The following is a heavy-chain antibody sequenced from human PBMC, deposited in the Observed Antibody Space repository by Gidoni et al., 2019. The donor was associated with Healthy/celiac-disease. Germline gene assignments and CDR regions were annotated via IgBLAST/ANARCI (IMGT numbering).Heavy chain of an antibody. Sequence: EVQLVESGGGLVQPGGSLRLSCAASGFTFSSYAMSRVRQAPGKGLEWVSAISGSGGSTYYAASVKGRFTISRDNSKNTLYLQMNSLRAEDTAVYYCAKQCSDIVVVPAAISYYGMDVWGQGTTVTVSS. CDR3: AKQCSDIVVVPAAISYYGMDV. CDR1: GFTFSSYA. D-gene: IGHD2-2*01. V-gene: IGHV3-23*04. CDR2: ISGSGGST. J-gene: IGHJ6*02.